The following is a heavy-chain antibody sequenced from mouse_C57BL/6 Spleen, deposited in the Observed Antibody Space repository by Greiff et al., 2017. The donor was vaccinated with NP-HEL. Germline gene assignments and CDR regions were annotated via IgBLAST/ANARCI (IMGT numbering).Heavy chain of an antibody. Sequence: VQLQQSGAELVRPGASVTLSCKASGYTFTDYEMHWVKQTPVHGLEWIGAIDPETGGTAYNQKFKGKAILTADKSSSTAYMERRSLTSEDSAVYYCTRSSGYYSYWYFDVWGTGTTVTVSS. CDR3: TRSSGYYSYWYFDV. J-gene: IGHJ1*03. V-gene: IGHV1-15*01. CDR1: GYTFTDYE. CDR2: IDPETGGT. D-gene: IGHD2-3*01.